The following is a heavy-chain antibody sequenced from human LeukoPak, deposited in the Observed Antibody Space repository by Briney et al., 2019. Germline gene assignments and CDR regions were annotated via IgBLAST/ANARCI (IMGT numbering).Heavy chain of an antibody. CDR2: INPNSGGT. V-gene: IGHV1-2*02. CDR1: GYTFTGYY. CDR3: ARPLLPYCSGGSCYSAWQH. D-gene: IGHD2-15*01. J-gene: IGHJ1*01. Sequence: ASVKVSCKASGYTFTGYYMHWVRQAPGRGLEWMGWINPNSGGTNYAQKFQGRVTMTRDTSISTAYMELSRLRSDDTAVYYCARPLLPYCSGGSCYSAWQHWGQGTLVTVSS.